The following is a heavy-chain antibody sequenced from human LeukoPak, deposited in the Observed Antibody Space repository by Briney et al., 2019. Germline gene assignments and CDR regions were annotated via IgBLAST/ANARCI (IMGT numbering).Heavy chain of an antibody. CDR1: GGSIRNGDYY. J-gene: IGHJ4*02. Sequence: SQTLSLTCTVSGGSIRNGDYYWSWIRQPPGKGLEWIGYLYYSGSTYYNPSLKSRVTISVDTSKNHFSLKLSSVTAADTAVYYCARAETGGYDYFDFWGQGTPVTVSS. CDR2: LYYSGST. V-gene: IGHV4-30-4*01. CDR3: ARAETGGYDYFDF. D-gene: IGHD5-12*01.